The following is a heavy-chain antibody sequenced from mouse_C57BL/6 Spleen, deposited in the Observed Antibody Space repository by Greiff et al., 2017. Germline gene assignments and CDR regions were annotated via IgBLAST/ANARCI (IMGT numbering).Heavy chain of an antibody. CDR2: IYYSGTI. D-gene: IGHD1-1*01. Sequence: VQLKESGPGLVKPSQTVFLTCTVTGISITTGNYRWSWIRQFPGNKLEWIGYIYYSGTITYNPSLTSRTTITRDTPKNQFFLEMNSLTAEDTATYYCARERTTVVAPYFDVWGTGTTVTVSS. CDR3: ARERTTVVAPYFDV. J-gene: IGHJ1*03. V-gene: IGHV3-5*01. CDR1: GISITTGNYR.